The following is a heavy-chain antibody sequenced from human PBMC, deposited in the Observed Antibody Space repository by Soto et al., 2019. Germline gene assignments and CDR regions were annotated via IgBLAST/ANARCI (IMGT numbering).Heavy chain of an antibody. D-gene: IGHD3-10*01. CDR1: GGSISSINNHFSNHY. CDR2: ISNIGFT. CDR3: TTQGFGGLHGLVDV. J-gene: IGHJ6*02. Sequence: SETLSLTCTVSGGSISSINNHFSNHYCSWIRLSPGKGLGWIGYISNIGFTRYNPSLESRVSISVDTSKNQFSLKLTSVTAADTAVYYCTTQGFGGLHGLVDVWGQGTTVTVSS. V-gene: IGHV4-59*08.